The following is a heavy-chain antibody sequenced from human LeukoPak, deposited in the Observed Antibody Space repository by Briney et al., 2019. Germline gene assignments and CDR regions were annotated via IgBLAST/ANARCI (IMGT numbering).Heavy chain of an antibody. D-gene: IGHD6-19*01. V-gene: IGHV3-64*01. CDR2: ISYNGDR. Sequence: GGSLRLSCAASGFTLSSYSMHWVRQAPGQGLEFVSAISYNGDRYYANSVKGRFTISRDISKNTLYLQMGSLRPEDMAVYYCARVDSGSACASWGQGILVTVSS. J-gene: IGHJ4*02. CDR3: ARVDSGSACAS. CDR1: GFTLSSYS.